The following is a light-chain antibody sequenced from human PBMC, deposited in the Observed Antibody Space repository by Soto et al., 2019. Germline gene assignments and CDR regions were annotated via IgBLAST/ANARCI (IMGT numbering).Light chain of an antibody. CDR2: RDN. CDR3: RAWDSSTVV. J-gene: IGLJ2*01. CDR1: KLGDKY. V-gene: IGLV3-1*01. Sequence: SYELTQPPSVSVSPGQTASITCSGDKLGDKYACWYQQKPGQSPVLVIYRDNKRPSGIPERFSGSNSGNTATLTISGTQAMDEADYYCRAWDSSTVVFGGGTKLTVL.